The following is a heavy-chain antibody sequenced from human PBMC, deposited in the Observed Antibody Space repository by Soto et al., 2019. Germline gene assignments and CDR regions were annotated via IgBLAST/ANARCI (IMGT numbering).Heavy chain of an antibody. CDR3: ARQWLPTQHYFDY. CDR1: GGSISSSSYY. CDR2: IYYSGST. Sequence: SETLSLTCTVSGGSISSSSYYWGWIRQPPGKGLEWIGSIYYSGSTYYNPSLKSRVTISVDTSKNQFSLKLSSVTAADTAVYYCARQWLPTQHYFDYWGQGTLVTVSS. V-gene: IGHV4-39*01. J-gene: IGHJ4*02. D-gene: IGHD6-19*01.